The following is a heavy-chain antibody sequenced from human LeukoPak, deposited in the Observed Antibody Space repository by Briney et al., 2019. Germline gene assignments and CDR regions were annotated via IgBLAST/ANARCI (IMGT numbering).Heavy chain of an antibody. CDR3: TRLAGGYSYFDY. CDR2: IRSKAYGGTT. J-gene: IGHJ4*02. V-gene: IGHV3-49*04. Sequence: GGSLRLSCTASGFTFGDYAMSWVRQAPGKGLEWVGFIRSKAYGGTTEYAASVKGRFTISRDDSKSIAYLQMNSLKTEDTAEYYCTRLAGGYSYFDYWGQGTLVTVSS. CDR1: GFTFGDYA. D-gene: IGHD5-12*01.